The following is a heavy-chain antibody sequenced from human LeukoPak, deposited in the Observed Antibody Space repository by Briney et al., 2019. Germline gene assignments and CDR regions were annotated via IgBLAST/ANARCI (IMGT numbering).Heavy chain of an antibody. Sequence: SETLSLTCTVSGGSISSYYWSWIRQPPGKGLEWIGYIYYSGSTNYNPSLKSRVTISVDTSKNQFSLKLSSVTAADTAVYYCARDHGIATSSLSEYYLDVWGKGTTVTISS. D-gene: IGHD1-14*01. CDR1: GGSISSYY. J-gene: IGHJ6*03. CDR2: IYYSGST. CDR3: ARDHGIATSSLSEYYLDV. V-gene: IGHV4-59*01.